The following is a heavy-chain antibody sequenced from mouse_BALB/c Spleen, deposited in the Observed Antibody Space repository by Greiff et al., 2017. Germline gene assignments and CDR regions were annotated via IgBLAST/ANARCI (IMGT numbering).Heavy chain of an antibody. Sequence: VQLQQPGAELVKPGASVKLSCKASGYTFTSYWMHWVKQRPGQGLEWIGEIDPSDSYTNYNQKFKGKATLTVDQSSSTAYMQLSSLTSEDSAVYYCARNYGYFDVWGAGTTVTVSS. CDR2: IDPSDSYT. V-gene: IGHV1-69*02. CDR3: ARNYGYFDV. J-gene: IGHJ1*01. CDR1: GYTFTSYW.